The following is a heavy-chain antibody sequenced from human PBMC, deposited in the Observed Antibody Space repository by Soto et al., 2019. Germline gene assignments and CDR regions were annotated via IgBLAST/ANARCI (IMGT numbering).Heavy chain of an antibody. Sequence: SETLSLTCTVSGGSISSGGYYWSWIRQHPGKGLEWIGYIYYSGSTYYNPSLKSRVTISVDTSKNQFSLKLSSVTAADTAVYYCARDGGYGEYYFDYWGQGTLVTVSS. CDR3: ARDGGYGEYYFDY. D-gene: IGHD5-12*01. CDR2: IYYSGST. V-gene: IGHV4-31*03. CDR1: GGSISSGGYY. J-gene: IGHJ4*02.